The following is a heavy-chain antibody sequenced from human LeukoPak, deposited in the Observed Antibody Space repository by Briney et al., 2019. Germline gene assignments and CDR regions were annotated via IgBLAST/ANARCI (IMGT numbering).Heavy chain of an antibody. CDR1: GFTFSDYY. CDR3: AKRSPYYFDY. CDR2: ISDSGNTV. J-gene: IGHJ4*02. Sequence: GGSLRLSCAASGFTFSDYYMSWIRQAPGKGLEWASYISDSGNTVYYADSVKGRFTISRDNAKNSLYLQMNSLRAEDTAVYYCAKRSPYYFDYWGQGILVTVSS. V-gene: IGHV3-11*01.